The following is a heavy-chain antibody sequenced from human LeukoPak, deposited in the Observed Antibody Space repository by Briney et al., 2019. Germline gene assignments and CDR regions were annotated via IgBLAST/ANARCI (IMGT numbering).Heavy chain of an antibody. CDR1: GFAFSDYW. V-gene: IGHV3-7*04. CDR3: ARGYGADV. CDR2: IKQDGSEK. J-gene: IGHJ6*04. Sequence: GGSLRLSCAASGFAFSDYWMSWVRQAPGKGLGWVANIKQDGSEKYYVDSVKGRFTISRDNAKNSLYLQMHSLRAEDTALYFCARGYGADVWGKGTMVTVSS.